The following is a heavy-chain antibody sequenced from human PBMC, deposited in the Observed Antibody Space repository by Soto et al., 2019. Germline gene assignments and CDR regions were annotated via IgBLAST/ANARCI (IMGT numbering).Heavy chain of an antibody. Sequence: EVQLLESGGGLVQPGGSLRLSCAASGFTFSNYAMSWVRQAPGKGLECVSGISGGGGSSYYADSVKGRFTISRDNSKNMLNLQMNSLRAEDTVVYYCAHTCCVDCLSVLFPWGQGTLVIVSS. CDR3: AHTCCVDCLSVLFP. CDR2: ISGGGGSS. J-gene: IGHJ5*02. CDR1: GFTFSNYA. D-gene: IGHD2-21*01. V-gene: IGHV3-23*01.